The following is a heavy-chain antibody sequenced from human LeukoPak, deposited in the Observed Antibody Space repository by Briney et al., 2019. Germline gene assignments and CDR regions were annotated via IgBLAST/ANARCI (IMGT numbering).Heavy chain of an antibody. D-gene: IGHD3-16*01. CDR2: INHSGST. Sequence: PSETLSLTCAVYGGSFSGYYWSWIRQPPGKGLEWIGEINHSGSTNYNPSLKSRVTISVDTSKNQFSLKLSSVTAADTAVYYCARMDYNVYAFGQGNSEDYWGQGTLVTVSS. J-gene: IGHJ4*02. V-gene: IGHV4-34*01. CDR1: GGSFSGYY. CDR3: ARMDYNVYAFGQGNSEDY.